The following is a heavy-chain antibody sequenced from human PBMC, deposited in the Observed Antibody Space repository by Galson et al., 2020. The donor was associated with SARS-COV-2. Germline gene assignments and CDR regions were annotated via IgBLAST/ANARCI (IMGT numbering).Heavy chain of an antibody. J-gene: IGHJ4*02. V-gene: IGHV3-33*06. Sequence: GGSLRLSCAASGFSFSRSGMHWVRQAPDKGLEWVAVIWYVGSKKYYGDSVNGRFTISRDNSKNMLYLQMNSLRVEDTAIYYCAKDLGGGPGDYWGQGTLVTVSS. CDR3: AKDLGGGPGDY. CDR1: GFSFSRSG. CDR2: IWYVGSKK. D-gene: IGHD3-16*01.